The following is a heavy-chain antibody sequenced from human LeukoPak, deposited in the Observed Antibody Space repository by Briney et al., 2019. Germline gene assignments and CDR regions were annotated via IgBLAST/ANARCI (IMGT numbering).Heavy chain of an antibody. CDR3: ARAASNLYDFWSGYYGDYFDY. CDR2: ISYDGSNK. Sequence: GGSLRLSCAASGFTFSSYAMHWVRQAPGKGLEWVAVISYDGSNKYYADSVKGRFTISRDNSKNTLYLQMNSLRAEDTAVYYCARAASNLYDFWSGYYGDYFDYWGQGTLVTVSS. V-gene: IGHV3-30-3*01. CDR1: GFTFSSYA. J-gene: IGHJ4*02. D-gene: IGHD3-3*01.